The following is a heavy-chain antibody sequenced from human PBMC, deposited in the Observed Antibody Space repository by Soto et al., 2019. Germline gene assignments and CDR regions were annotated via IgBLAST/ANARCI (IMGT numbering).Heavy chain of an antibody. J-gene: IGHJ4*02. D-gene: IGHD5-18*01. Sequence: XGPTLVNPTQTLTLTCTFSGFSLSTSGRGVGWIRQPPGKALEWLALIYWNDDKRYSPSLKRRLTITKDTSKNQVVLKMTNMDPVDTATYYCAHSEWIQLTPLLGSLNPRFDSWGQGTLVTVSS. V-gene: IGHV2-5*01. CDR3: AHSEWIQLTPLLGSLNPRFDS. CDR2: IYWNDDK. CDR1: GFSLSTSGRG.